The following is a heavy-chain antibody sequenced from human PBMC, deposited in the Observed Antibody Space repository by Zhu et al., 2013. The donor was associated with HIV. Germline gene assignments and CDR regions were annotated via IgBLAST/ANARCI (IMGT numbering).Heavy chain of an antibody. CDR3: ARGRTFGVGRLNWFDP. Sequence: QVQLVQSGAEMKKPGSSVKVSCKVSGGTFSTYAITWVRQAPGQGLEWMGWMNPNSGNTGYAQKFQGRVTITRNTSISTAYMELSNLRSEDTAVYYCARGRTFGVGRLNWFDPWGQGTLVTVSS. CDR1: GGTFSTYA. V-gene: IGHV1-8*03. CDR2: MNPNSGNT. D-gene: IGHD3-3*01. J-gene: IGHJ5*02.